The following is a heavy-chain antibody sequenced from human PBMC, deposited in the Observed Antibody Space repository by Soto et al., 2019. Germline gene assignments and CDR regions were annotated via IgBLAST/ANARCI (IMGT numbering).Heavy chain of an antibody. Sequence: PWGSLRLSCAASGFTFSSYAMSWVRQAPGKGLEWVSAISGSGGSTYYADSVKGRFTISRDNSKNTLYLQMNSLRAEDTAVYYCAKDLGIVVVVAATHPDYWGQGTLVTVSS. D-gene: IGHD2-15*01. CDR3: AKDLGIVVVVAATHPDY. CDR1: GFTFSSYA. J-gene: IGHJ4*02. CDR2: ISGSGGST. V-gene: IGHV3-23*01.